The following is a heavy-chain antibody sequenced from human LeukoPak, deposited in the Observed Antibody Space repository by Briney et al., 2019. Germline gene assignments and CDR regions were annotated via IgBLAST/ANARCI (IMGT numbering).Heavy chain of an antibody. J-gene: IGHJ5*02. V-gene: IGHV1-2*02. CDR3: ARERYYGSGRPVFDP. D-gene: IGHD3-10*01. CDR1: GFTFTDHY. Sequence: ASVKVSCKASGFTFTDHYMHWVRQAPGQGLEWMGWINPNSGGTNYAQKFQGRVTMTRDTSISTAYMELSRLRSDDTAVYYCARERYYGSGRPVFDPWGQGTLVTVSS. CDR2: INPNSGGT.